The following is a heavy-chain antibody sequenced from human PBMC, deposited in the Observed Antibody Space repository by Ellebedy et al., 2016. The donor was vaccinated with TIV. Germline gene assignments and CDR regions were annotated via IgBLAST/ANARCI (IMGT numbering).Heavy chain of an antibody. Sequence: PGGSLRLSCAASGFTFNNYAMSWVRQAPGKGLEWVANINQNGREKNFVDSVKGRFTVSRDNSKNILYLQMSSLGAEDTAMYYCARGYGGTSAYWYFDLWGRGTLVTVSS. D-gene: IGHD4-23*01. CDR2: INQNGREK. V-gene: IGHV3-7*01. CDR3: ARGYGGTSAYWYFDL. CDR1: GFTFNNYA. J-gene: IGHJ2*01.